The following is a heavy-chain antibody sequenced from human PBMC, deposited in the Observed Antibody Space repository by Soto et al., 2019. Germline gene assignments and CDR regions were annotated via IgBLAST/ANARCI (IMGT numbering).Heavy chain of an antibody. D-gene: IGHD2-15*01. CDR3: AKEAYCSAGSCLDDAFDI. V-gene: IGHV1-69*02. Sequence: QVQLVQSGAEVKKPGSSVKVSCKASGGTFSTYSITWVRQAPGQGPEWMGRIIPVLGLANYAQKFHGRVTITADESTSTAYMELSSLRSEDTAVYYCAKEAYCSAGSCLDDAFDIWGRGTMVTVSS. CDR1: GGTFSTYS. CDR2: IIPVLGLA. J-gene: IGHJ3*02.